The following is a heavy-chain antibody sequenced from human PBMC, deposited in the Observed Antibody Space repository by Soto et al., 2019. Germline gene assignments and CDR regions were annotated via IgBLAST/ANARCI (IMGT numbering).Heavy chain of an antibody. CDR2: ISGSGATT. D-gene: IGHD3-16*01. CDR3: ARRGGFFDY. V-gene: IGHV3-23*01. CDR1: GFNFRDFA. Sequence: EVQLLQSGGGLVQPGGSLRLSCEASGFNFRDFALSWVRLAPGKGLEWVSTISGSGATTYYTDSVKGRHTISRDSSKNAVFLQMNSLRSKDTAVYYCARRGGFFDYWGQGALVTVSS. J-gene: IGHJ4*02.